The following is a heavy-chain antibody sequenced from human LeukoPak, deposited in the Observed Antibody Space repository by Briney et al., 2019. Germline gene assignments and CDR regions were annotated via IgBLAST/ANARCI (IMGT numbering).Heavy chain of an antibody. V-gene: IGHV4-39*01. CDR3: ARRRYYDGSGYLE. CDR1: GDSVSRSDSY. D-gene: IGHD3-22*01. CDR2: IYYSGRT. Sequence: SETLSLTCSVSGDSVSRSDSYWDWIRQPPGKGLEWIGTIYYSGRTYYSPSLKSRVTMSVDPSNNQCSLNLRSVTAADTAVYYCARRRYYDGSGYLEWGQGTLLSVSS. J-gene: IGHJ1*01.